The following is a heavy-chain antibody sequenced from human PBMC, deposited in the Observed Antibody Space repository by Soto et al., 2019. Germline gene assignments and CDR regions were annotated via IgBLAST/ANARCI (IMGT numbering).Heavy chain of an antibody. D-gene: IGHD3-3*01. V-gene: IGHV3-43*01. J-gene: IGHJ3*01. CDR1: GFTFDDYT. CDR3: AKGGITIPPGF. CDR2: ISWDGGST. Sequence: GGSLRLSCAASGFTFDDYTMHWVRQAPGKGLEWVSLISWDGGSTYYADSVKGRFTISRNNSKNSLYLQMNSLRTEDTALYYRAKGGITIPPGFWGQGTMVTVSS.